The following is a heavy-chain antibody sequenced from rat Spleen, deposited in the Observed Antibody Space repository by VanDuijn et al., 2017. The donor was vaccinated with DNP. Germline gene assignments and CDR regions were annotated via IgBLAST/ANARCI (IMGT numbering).Heavy chain of an antibody. V-gene: IGHV5-46*01. CDR1: GFSFSNFG. J-gene: IGHJ1*01. Sequence: EVQLVESGGGLVQPGRSMKLSCAASGFSFSNFGMTWVRQAPAKGLEWVATISGSGGSTYYRDSVKGRFTVSRDNAKSSLYLQMDSLRSEDTATYYCARHPDFWGPGTMVTVSS. CDR2: ISGSGGST. CDR3: ARHPDF.